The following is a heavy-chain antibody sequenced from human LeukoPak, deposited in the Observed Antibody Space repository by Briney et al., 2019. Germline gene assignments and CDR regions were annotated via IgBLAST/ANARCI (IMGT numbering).Heavy chain of an antibody. J-gene: IGHJ6*03. CDR1: GGTFSSYA. CDR2: IIPIFGTA. D-gene: IGHD4-17*01. Sequence: VASVKVSCKASGGTFSSYAISWLRQAPGQGLEWMGGIIPIFGTANYAQKFQGRVTITTDESTSTAYMELSSLRSEDTAVYYCAAHRGRDYGAAGYYYYYYMDVWGKGTTVTVSS. V-gene: IGHV1-69*05. CDR3: AAHRGRDYGAAGYYYYYYMDV.